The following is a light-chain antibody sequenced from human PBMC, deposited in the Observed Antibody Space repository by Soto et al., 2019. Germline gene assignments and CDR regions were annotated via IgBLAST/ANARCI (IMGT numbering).Light chain of an antibody. CDR1: SSDVGGYTY. V-gene: IGLV2-14*01. CDR2: AVS. Sequence: QSALTQPASVSGSPGQSITISCTGTSSDVGGYTYVSWYQQHPGKAPKLMIYAVSNRPSGVPKRFSGPKSGNTASLTISGLQAEDEADYYCSSYTSSSTVVFGGGTKLTVL. J-gene: IGLJ2*01. CDR3: SSYTSSSTVV.